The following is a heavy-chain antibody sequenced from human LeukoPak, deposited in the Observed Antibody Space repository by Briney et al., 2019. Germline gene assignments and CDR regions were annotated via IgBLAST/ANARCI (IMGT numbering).Heavy chain of an antibody. D-gene: IGHD6-13*01. J-gene: IGHJ4*02. Sequence: GGSLRLSCAASGFTFSSYAMHWVRQAPGKGLEYVSAISSNGGSTYYANSVKGRFTISRDNSKNTLYLQMGSLRAEDMAVYYCARHIAAAGFDYWGQGTLVTVSS. CDR2: ISSNGGST. V-gene: IGHV3-64*01. CDR1: GFTFSSYA. CDR3: ARHIAAAGFDY.